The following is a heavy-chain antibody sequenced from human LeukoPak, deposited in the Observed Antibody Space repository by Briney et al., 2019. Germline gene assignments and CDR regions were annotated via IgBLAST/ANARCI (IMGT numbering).Heavy chain of an antibody. J-gene: IGHJ3*02. CDR1: GYSFSSAYY. Sequence: PSETLSLTCTVSGYSFSSAYYWGWIRQPPGKGLEWIGSGYHSGNTYYNPSLKNRVTISVATSKNQFSLKLSSVTAADTAVYYCARDYRITMVRGVLGAFDIWGQGTMVTVSS. V-gene: IGHV4-38-2*02. CDR2: GYHSGNT. D-gene: IGHD3-10*01. CDR3: ARDYRITMVRGVLGAFDI.